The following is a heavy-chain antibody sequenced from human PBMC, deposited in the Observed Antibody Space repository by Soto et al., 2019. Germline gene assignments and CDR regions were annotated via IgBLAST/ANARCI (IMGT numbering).Heavy chain of an antibody. CDR3: AKENVPTAGPGSIWFDP. Sequence: LSLTCTVSGGSISPYYWTWIRQPPGKGLEWIGYILYSGNTNYNPSLKSRFTMSVDTSKNQLSLRLTSVTVADTAVYFCAKENVPTAGPGSIWFDPWGRGTLVTVSS. CDR1: GGSISPYY. CDR2: ILYSGNT. J-gene: IGHJ5*02. D-gene: IGHD6-13*01. V-gene: IGHV4-59*01.